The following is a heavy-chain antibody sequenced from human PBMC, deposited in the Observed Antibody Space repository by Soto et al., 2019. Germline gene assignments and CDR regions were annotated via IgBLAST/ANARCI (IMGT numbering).Heavy chain of an antibody. CDR3: ARDPSSIAARPGYYYYGMDV. CDR1: GGTFSSYA. J-gene: IGHJ6*02. Sequence: QVQLVQSGAEVKKPGSSVKVSCKASGGTFSSYAISWVRQAPGQGLEWMGGIIPIFGTANYAQKFQGRVTITADESTSTAYMELSSLRSEDTAVYYCARDPSSIAARPGYYYYGMDVWGQGTTSTVSS. D-gene: IGHD6-6*01. V-gene: IGHV1-69*12. CDR2: IIPIFGTA.